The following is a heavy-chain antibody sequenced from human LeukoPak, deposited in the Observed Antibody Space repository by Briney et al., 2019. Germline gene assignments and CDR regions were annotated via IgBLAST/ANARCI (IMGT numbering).Heavy chain of an antibody. CDR3: ARLLMVYERYFDY. J-gene: IGHJ4*02. D-gene: IGHD2-8*01. Sequence: PSETLSLTCAVSGYSISSGYYWGWIRQPPGKGLEWIGSIYHSGSTYYNPSLKSRVTISAYTSKNQFSLKLSSVTAADTAVYYCARLLMVYERYFDYWGQGTLVTVSS. CDR1: GYSISSGYY. CDR2: IYHSGST. V-gene: IGHV4-38-2*01.